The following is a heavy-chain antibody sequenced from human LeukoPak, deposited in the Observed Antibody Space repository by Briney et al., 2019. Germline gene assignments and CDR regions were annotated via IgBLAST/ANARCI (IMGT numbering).Heavy chain of an antibody. CDR2: ISSNGGST. CDR3: ARSKNYYDSSGYYYPFDY. J-gene: IGHJ4*02. V-gene: IGHV3-64*01. CDR1: GFTFSSYA. D-gene: IGHD3-22*01. Sequence: GGSLRLSCAASGFTFSSYATHWVRQAPGKGLEYVSAISSNGGSTYYANSVKGRFTISRDNSKNTLYLQMGSLRAEDMAVYYCARSKNYYDSSGYYYPFDYWGQGTLVTVSS.